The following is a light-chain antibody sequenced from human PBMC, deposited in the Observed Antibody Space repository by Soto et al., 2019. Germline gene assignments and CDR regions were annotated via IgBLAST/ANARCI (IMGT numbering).Light chain of an antibody. J-gene: IGKJ1*01. V-gene: IGKV1-5*01. CDR1: QSIGRW. CDR3: QRYNSYSGT. CDR2: DAS. Sequence: DIQMTQSPSTLSASVGDRVTITCRASQSIGRWLAWYQQKPGKAPKLLIYDASSLESGVPSRFSGSGSGTEFTLTISSLQPDDFATYYCQRYNSYSGTFGQGTKVEIK.